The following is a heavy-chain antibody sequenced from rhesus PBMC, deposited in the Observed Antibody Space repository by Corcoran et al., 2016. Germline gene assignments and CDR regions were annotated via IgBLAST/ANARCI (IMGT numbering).Heavy chain of an antibody. V-gene: IGHV4-169*01. D-gene: IGHD6-25*01. J-gene: IGHJ2*01. CDR3: ARGRAAAGYWYFDL. Sequence: QLQLQESGPGLVKPSETLSVTCAVSGGSISSSYWSWIRQAPGKGLEGIGYIYGMGRSTNHNPPPKCLVTISKDSSKNQFSLKLSSVTAADTAVYYCARGRAAAGYWYFDLWGPGTPITISS. CDR2: IYGMGRST. CDR1: GGSISSSY.